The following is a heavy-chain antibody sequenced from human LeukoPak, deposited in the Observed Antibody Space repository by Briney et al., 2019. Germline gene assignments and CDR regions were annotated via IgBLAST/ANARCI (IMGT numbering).Heavy chain of an antibody. CDR3: ARDLRSSSWPYYFDC. CDR1: GFTFSSYW. CDR2: IKQDGSEK. J-gene: IGHJ4*02. Sequence: GGSLRLSCAASGFTFSSYWMSWVRQAPGKGLEWVANIKQDGSEKYYVDSVKGRFTISRDNAKNSLYLQMNSLRAEDTAIYYCARDLRSSSWPYYFDCWGQGTLVTVSS. V-gene: IGHV3-7*01. D-gene: IGHD6-13*01.